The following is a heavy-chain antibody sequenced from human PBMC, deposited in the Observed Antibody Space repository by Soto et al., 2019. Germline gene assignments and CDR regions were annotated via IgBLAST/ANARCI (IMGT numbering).Heavy chain of an antibody. CDR2: INHSGST. D-gene: IGHD5-12*01. CDR3: ARRVRYSGSPYYFDY. V-gene: IGHV4-34*01. CDR1: GGSFSGYY. Sequence: PSEPLSLTCAVYGGSFSGYYWSWIRQPPGKGLEWIGEINHSGSTNYNPSLKSRVTISVDTSKNQFSLKLSSVTAADTAVYYCARRVRYSGSPYYFDYWGQGTLVTVSS. J-gene: IGHJ4*02.